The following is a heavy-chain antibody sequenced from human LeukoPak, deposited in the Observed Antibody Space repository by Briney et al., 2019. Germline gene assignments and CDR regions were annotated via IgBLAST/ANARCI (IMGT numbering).Heavy chain of an antibody. CDR3: AKAPLYFDWLFVDY. D-gene: IGHD3-9*01. CDR2: ISGSGGST. J-gene: IGHJ4*02. Sequence: PGGSLRLSCAASGFTFSSYAMSWVRQAPGKGLEWVSAISGSGGSTYYADSVKGRFTISRDNSKNSLYLQMNSLRAEDTAVYYCAKAPLYFDWLFVDYWGQGTLVTVSS. V-gene: IGHV3-23*01. CDR1: GFTFSSYA.